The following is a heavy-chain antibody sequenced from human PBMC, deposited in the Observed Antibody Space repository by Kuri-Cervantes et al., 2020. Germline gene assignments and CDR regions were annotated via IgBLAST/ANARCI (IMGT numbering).Heavy chain of an antibody. D-gene: IGHD1-20*01. CDR3: ARHGITGTTGSYWFDP. CDR1: GYSFTSYW. CDR2: IYPDDSDT. J-gene: IGHJ5*02. Sequence: KVSCKGSGYSFTSYWIGWVRQMPGRGLEWMGIIYPDDSDTRYSPSFQGQVTTSADKSISTAYLQWSSLKASDTAMYYCARHGITGTTGSYWFDPWGQGTLVTVSS. V-gene: IGHV5-51*01.